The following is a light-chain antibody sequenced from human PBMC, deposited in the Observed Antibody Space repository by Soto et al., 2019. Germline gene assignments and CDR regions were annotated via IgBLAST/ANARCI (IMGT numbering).Light chain of an antibody. V-gene: IGKV1-16*01. CDR1: QGVDKD. CDR3: HQYNTYPT. Sequence: DIQMTQSPSSLSASVGDRVIITCRASQGVDKDLAWFQQKPGKATKSLIYGASRLQSGVPSRFSGSGSETHFTLTITNLQPDDVATYYCHQYNTYPTFGQGKRLQI. J-gene: IGKJ5*01. CDR2: GAS.